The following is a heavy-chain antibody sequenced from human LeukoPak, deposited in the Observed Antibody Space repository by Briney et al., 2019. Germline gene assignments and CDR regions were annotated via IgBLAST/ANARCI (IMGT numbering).Heavy chain of an antibody. V-gene: IGHV3-30*18. Sequence: ARSLRLSCTASGFTFSNFRMHWVRKAPGTGQEWLAVISYDDSHKYYADPVQGRFTISRDNSKNMLFLQMTSLRAEDTAFYYCAKDLGEVVVGGAFESWGQGTLLTVSS. D-gene: IGHD2-15*01. CDR2: ISYDDSHK. J-gene: IGHJ4*02. CDR1: GFTFSNFR. CDR3: AKDLGEVVVGGAFES.